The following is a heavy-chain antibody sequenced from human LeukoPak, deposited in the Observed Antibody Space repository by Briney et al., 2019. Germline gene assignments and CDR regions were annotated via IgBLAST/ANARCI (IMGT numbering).Heavy chain of an antibody. V-gene: IGHV3-7*01. CDR2: IKQDGSEK. CDR1: GFTFSSYW. CDR3: ARDGSVFWSGYYYMVV. Sequence: GGSLRLSCAASGFTFSSYWMSWVRQAPGKGLEWVANIKQDGSEKYYVDSVKGRFTISRDNAKNSLFLQMNSLRAEDTAMYYCARDGSVFWSGYYYMVVWGKGTTVTVSS. J-gene: IGHJ6*03. D-gene: IGHD3-3*01.